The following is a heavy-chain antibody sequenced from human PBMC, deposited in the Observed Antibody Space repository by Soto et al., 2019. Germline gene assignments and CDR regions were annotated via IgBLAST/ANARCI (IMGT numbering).Heavy chain of an antibody. CDR1: GGTFSSYT. Sequence: QVQLVQSGAEVKKPGSSVKVSCKASGGTFSSYTISWVRQAPGQGLEWMGRIIPILGIANYAQKFQGRVTMTADKSTSTAYMELSSLRSEDTAVYYCATNPYYYDSSGDPLGYWGQGTLVTVSS. CDR3: ATNPYYYDSSGDPLGY. CDR2: IIPILGIA. D-gene: IGHD3-22*01. J-gene: IGHJ4*02. V-gene: IGHV1-69*02.